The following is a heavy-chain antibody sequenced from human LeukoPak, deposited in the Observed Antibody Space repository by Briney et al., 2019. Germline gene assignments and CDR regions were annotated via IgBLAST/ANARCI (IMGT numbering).Heavy chain of an antibody. V-gene: IGHV3-30-3*01. CDR1: GFAFSDYP. Sequence: GTSLRLSCAASGFAFSDYPMHWVRQAPGKGLEWVAVISYDGTNKYYADSVKGRFTISRDNSKNTLYLQMNSLRAEDTAVYYCAKSLSVYDFWSGPFDYWGQGTLVTVSS. CDR3: AKSLSVYDFWSGPFDY. J-gene: IGHJ4*02. D-gene: IGHD3-3*01. CDR2: ISYDGTNK.